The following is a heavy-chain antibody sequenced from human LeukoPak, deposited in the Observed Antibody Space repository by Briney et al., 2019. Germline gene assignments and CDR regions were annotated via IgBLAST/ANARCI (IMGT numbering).Heavy chain of an antibody. V-gene: IGHV3-11*06. J-gene: IGHJ5*02. CDR3: ARPKRIAVAGYNWFDP. CDR1: GFTFSDYY. CDR2: ISSSSYT. D-gene: IGHD6-19*01. Sequence: GGSLRLSCAASGFTFSDYYMSWIRQAPGKGLEWVSYISSSSYTNYADSVKGRFTISRDNAKNSLYLQMNSLRAEDTAVYYCARPKRIAVAGYNWFDPWGQGTLVTVSS.